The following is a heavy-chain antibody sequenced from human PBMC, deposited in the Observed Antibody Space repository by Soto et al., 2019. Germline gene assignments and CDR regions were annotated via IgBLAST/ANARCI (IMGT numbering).Heavy chain of an antibody. D-gene: IGHD6-13*01. CDR2: ISNSGIST. CDR3: ARGGGPIAAAGLGFDY. J-gene: IGHJ4*02. Sequence: PGGSLRLSCAASAVTFSTHAMSWVRQAPGKGLEWVSRISNSGISTYYADSVKGRFTCSRDNAKNPLYLQRNSMRAEDTAVYYCARGGGPIAAAGLGFDYWGQGTLVTVSS. V-gene: IGHV3-23*01. CDR1: AVTFSTHA.